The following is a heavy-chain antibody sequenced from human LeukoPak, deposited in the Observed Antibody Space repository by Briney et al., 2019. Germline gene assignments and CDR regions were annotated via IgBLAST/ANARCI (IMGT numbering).Heavy chain of an antibody. CDR2: IIPIFGTA. CDR3: ARDQWLDSYYYYYYGMDV. Sequence: SVKVSCKASGGTFSSYAISWVRQAPGQGLEWMGGIIPIFGTANYAQKFQGRVTITADESTSTAYMELSSRRSEDTAVYYCARDQWLDSYYYYYYGMDVWGQGTTVTVSS. D-gene: IGHD6-19*01. J-gene: IGHJ6*02. CDR1: GGTFSSYA. V-gene: IGHV1-69*01.